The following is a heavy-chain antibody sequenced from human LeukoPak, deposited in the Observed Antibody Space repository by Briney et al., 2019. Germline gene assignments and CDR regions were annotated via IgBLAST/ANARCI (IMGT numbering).Heavy chain of an antibody. CDR3: ARAIAAAGKGPNDC. CDR2: IKQDGSEK. J-gene: IGHJ4*02. Sequence: PGGSLRLSCAASGFMFSSSWMSWVRQTQGKGLEWVANIKQDGSEKYYVDSVKGRFTISRDNAKNSLYLQMNSLRAEDTAVYYCARAIAAAGKGPNDCWGQGTLVTVSS. V-gene: IGHV3-7*01. D-gene: IGHD6-13*01. CDR1: GFMFSSSW.